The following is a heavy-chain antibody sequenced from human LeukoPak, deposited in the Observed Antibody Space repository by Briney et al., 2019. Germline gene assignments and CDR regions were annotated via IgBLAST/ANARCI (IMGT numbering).Heavy chain of an antibody. CDR1: GFTFSSYA. V-gene: IGHV3-23*01. J-gene: IGHJ4*02. D-gene: IGHD5-18*01. CDR2: ISGSGGST. CDR3: ASLDVDTAMVTPDY. Sequence: GGSLRLSCAASGFTFSSYAMSWVRQAPGKGLEWVSAISGSGGSTYYADSVKGRFTISRDNSKNTLYLQMNSLRAEDTAVYYCASLDVDTAMVTPDYWGQGTLVTVSS.